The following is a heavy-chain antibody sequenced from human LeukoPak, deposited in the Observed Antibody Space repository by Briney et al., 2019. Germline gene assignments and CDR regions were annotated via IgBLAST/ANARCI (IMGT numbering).Heavy chain of an antibody. Sequence: PSETLSLTCTVSGGSISNYYWSWIRQPPGKELEWIGYIYYSGSTNYNPSLKSRVTISVDTSKNQLSLMLRSVSAADTAVYYCARGADNFDYWGQGTLVTVSS. V-gene: IGHV4-59*01. CDR3: ARGADNFDY. CDR2: IYYSGST. CDR1: GGSISNYY. J-gene: IGHJ4*02.